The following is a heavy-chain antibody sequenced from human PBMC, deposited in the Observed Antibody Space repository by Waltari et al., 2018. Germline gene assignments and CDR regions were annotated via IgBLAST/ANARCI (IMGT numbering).Heavy chain of an antibody. Sequence: QVQLVESGGGVVQPGRSLRLSCAASGFTFSRYGMHWVRQAPGKGLEWVAVISYDGSNKYYADSVKGRFTISRDNSKNTLYLQMNSLRAEDTAVYYSVRNFDYWGQGTLVTVSS. V-gene: IGHV3-30*03. D-gene: IGHD6-6*01. J-gene: IGHJ4*02. CDR2: ISYDGSNK. CDR1: GFTFSRYG. CDR3: VRNFDY.